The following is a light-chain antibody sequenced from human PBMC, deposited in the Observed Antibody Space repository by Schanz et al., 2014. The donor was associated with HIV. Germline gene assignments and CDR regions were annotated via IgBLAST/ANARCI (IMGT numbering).Light chain of an antibody. J-gene: IGKJ2*01. CDR3: QQCVTYPYT. CDR1: QGISSY. CDR2: AAS. Sequence: DIQLTQSPSFLSASVGDRVTITCRASQGISSYLAWYQQKPGKAPKLLIYAASSLQSGVPSRFSGSGSGTDFTLTISSLQPEDSASYYCQQCVTYPYTFGQGTKLDIK. V-gene: IGKV1-9*01.